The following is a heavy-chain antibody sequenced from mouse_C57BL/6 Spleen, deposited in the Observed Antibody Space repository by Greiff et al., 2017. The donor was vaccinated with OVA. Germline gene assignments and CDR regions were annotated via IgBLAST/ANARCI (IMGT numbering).Heavy chain of an antibody. CDR1: GYTFTGYW. D-gene: IGHD1-1*01. J-gene: IGHJ4*01. CDR2: ILPGSGST. Sequence: VQLQQSGAELMKPGASVKLSCKATGYTFTGYWIEWVKQRPGHGLEWIGEILPGSGSTYYNEKFKGTATFTADTSSNTAYMQLSSLTTEDSAIYDCARSGTVVAGMDYWGQGTSVTVSS. CDR3: ARSGTVVAGMDY. V-gene: IGHV1-9*01.